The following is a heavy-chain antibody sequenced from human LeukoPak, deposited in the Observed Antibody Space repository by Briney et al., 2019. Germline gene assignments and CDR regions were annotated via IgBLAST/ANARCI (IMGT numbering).Heavy chain of an antibody. V-gene: IGHV1-18*01. CDR1: GYTFTSYD. CDR2: ISAYNGNT. Sequence: ASVKVSCKASGYTFTSYDINWVRQAAGQGLEWMGWISAYNGNTNYAQKLQGRVTMTTDTSTSTAYMELRSLRSDDTAVYYCARSPPLTYDSSGYRLPFDYWGQGTLVTVSS. J-gene: IGHJ4*02. D-gene: IGHD3-22*01. CDR3: ARSPPLTYDSSGYRLPFDY.